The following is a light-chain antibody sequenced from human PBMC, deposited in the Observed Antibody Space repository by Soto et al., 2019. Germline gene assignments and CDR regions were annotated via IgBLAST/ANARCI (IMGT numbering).Light chain of an antibody. CDR1: QSISNSY. CDR2: GAS. J-gene: IGKJ2*01. V-gene: IGKV3-20*01. CDR3: QQYGSSPPVT. Sequence: EIVLTQSPGTLSLSPGERATLSCRANQSISNSYLAWYQQKPGQAPRLLIYGASSRATGIPDRFSGSGSGTDFTLTISRLEPEDFAVYYCQQYGSSPPVTFGQGTKLEIK.